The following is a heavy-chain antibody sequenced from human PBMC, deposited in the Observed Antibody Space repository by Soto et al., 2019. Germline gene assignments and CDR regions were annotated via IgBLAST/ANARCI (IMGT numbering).Heavy chain of an antibody. CDR1: GYTFTSYA. CDR3: ARDYSSSWYNWLDP. Sequence: ASVKVSCKASGYTFTSYAMHWVRQAPGQRLEWMGWINAGNGNTKYSQKFQGRVTITRDTSASTAYMELSSLRSEDTAVYYCARDYSSSWYNWLDPWGQGTLVTVSS. J-gene: IGHJ5*02. V-gene: IGHV1-3*01. D-gene: IGHD6-13*01. CDR2: INAGNGNT.